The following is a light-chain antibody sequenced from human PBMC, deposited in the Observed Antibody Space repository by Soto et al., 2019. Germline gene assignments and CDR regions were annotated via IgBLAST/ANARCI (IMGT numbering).Light chain of an antibody. J-gene: IGLJ1*01. CDR1: SEDVGGYNY. V-gene: IGLV2-14*01. Sequence: QSALTQPASVSGSPGQSITMSCSGTSEDVGGYNYVSWYQHHPGKAPKLLIYEVTNRPSGLSDRFSGSKSGNTASLTISGLQAEDEADYYCSSYTSSITLVFGTGTKLTVL. CDR2: EVT. CDR3: SSYTSSITLV.